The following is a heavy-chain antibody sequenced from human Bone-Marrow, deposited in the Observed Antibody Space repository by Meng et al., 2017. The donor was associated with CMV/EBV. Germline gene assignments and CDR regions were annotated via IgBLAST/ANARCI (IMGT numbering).Heavy chain of an antibody. D-gene: IGHD2-15*01. CDR1: SGSFSGYY. J-gene: IGHJ4*02. Sequence: GPLRLSCAVYSGSFSGYYGSWIRQPPGEGLEWIGDVNDSGSTNYNPSLKSRVTISVDTSKNQFALKVNSVTAADTARYYCARGFRLLPVHWGQGMLVTDSS. CDR2: VNDSGST. V-gene: IGHV4-34*01. CDR3: ARGFRLLPVH.